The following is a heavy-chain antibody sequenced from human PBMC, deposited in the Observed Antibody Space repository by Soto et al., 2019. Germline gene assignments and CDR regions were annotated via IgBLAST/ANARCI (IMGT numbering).Heavy chain of an antibody. CDR1: GGSMSSSNW. D-gene: IGHD4-17*01. Sequence: PSETLSLTCTVSGGSMSSSNWWNWVRQPPGKGLEWIGETHHSGLTYYNPSLKSRVTISVDMSKNQFSLKLSSVTAADTAMYYCARHGERTIRSLNWFDPWGQGTLVTV. J-gene: IGHJ5*02. V-gene: IGHV4-4*02. CDR2: THHSGLT. CDR3: ARHGERTIRSLNWFDP.